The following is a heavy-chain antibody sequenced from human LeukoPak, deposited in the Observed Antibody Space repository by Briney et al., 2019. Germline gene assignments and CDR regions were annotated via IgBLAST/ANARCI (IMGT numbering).Heavy chain of an antibody. Sequence: GRSLRLSCAASGFTFSSYGMHWVRQAPGKGLEWVAVISYDGSNKYYADSVKGRFTISRDNSKNTLYLQMNSLRAEDTAVYYCAKDSGSYSNPYYFDYWGQGTLVTVSS. V-gene: IGHV3-30*18. CDR1: GFTFSSYG. CDR3: AKDSGSYSNPYYFDY. J-gene: IGHJ4*02. CDR2: ISYDGSNK. D-gene: IGHD1-26*01.